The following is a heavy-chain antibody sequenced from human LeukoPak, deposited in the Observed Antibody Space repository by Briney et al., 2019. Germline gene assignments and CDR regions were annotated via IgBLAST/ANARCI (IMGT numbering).Heavy chain of an antibody. V-gene: IGHV1-18*01. D-gene: IGHD3-22*01. CDR1: GYTFTGYG. J-gene: IGHJ4*02. CDR3: ARRSDYYDSSGYSLYFDY. Sequence: ASVKVSCKASGYTFTGYGISWVRQAPGQGLEWMGWISAYNGNTNYAQKLQGRVTMTTDTSTSTAYMELRSLRSDDTAVYYCARRSDYYDSSGYSLYFDYWGQGTLVTVSS. CDR2: ISAYNGNT.